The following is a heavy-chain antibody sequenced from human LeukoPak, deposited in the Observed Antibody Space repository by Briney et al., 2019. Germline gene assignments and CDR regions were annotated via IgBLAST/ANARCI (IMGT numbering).Heavy chain of an antibody. Sequence: QPGGSLRLSCTASGFTLSDYWMTWVSQAPGKGLEWAANIKQDGSAKYYVDSVKGRFTISRDNAKNSLYLQMDSLRVEDTATYYCARWRGSTSERSDYWGHGTLVTVSS. CDR1: GFTLSDYW. CDR3: ARWRGSTSERSDY. D-gene: IGHD2-2*01. V-gene: IGHV3-7*01. J-gene: IGHJ4*01. CDR2: IKQDGSAK.